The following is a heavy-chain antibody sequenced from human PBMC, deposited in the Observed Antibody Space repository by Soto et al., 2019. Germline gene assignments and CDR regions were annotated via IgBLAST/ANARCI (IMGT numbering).Heavy chain of an antibody. CDR1: GGIFSSNT. D-gene: IGHD2-21*02. Sequence: QVYLVQSGAEVKKPGSSVKISCKASGGIFSSNTINWVRQAAGQGLEWMGGIIPLFGTANYAEKFQGRVTMTADKSTKTEYMELTSLRSEDTAVYYCASKAVCGGDCYAFDSWGQGTLVTVSS. CDR2: IIPLFGTA. CDR3: ASKAVCGGDCYAFDS. V-gene: IGHV1-69*06. J-gene: IGHJ4*02.